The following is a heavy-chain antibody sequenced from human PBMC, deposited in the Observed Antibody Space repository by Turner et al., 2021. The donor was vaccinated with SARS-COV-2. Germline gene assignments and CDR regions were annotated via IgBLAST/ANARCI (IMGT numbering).Heavy chain of an antibody. J-gene: IGHJ3*01. D-gene: IGHD1-1*01. V-gene: IGHV1-8*01. CDR3: ARYDYRLRQGFDV. CDR2: MNAVSGDT. Sequence: VQLLQSGSEVNHPGASVKVNCKASGYTFTSYDINWVRHATGQVPECGGFMNAVSGDTVHARRFQGRVTLTRDTSINTAYMELSGLSFEDTAIYYCARYDYRLRQGFDVWSQGTKVIVSS. CDR1: GYTFTSYD.